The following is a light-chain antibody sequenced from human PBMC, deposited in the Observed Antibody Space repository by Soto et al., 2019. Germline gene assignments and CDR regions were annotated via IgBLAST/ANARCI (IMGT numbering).Light chain of an antibody. V-gene: IGLV2-14*01. J-gene: IGLJ1*01. Sequence: QSALTQPPSVSGSPGQSITVSCTGTSNDIGSSNFVPWYQHLPGRATKVIIFEATNRPSGVSNRFSGPKSGITASLTISGLQADDEAEYFCISYKTDETFLFGTGTKVTGL. CDR3: ISYKTDETFL. CDR2: EAT. CDR1: SNDIGSSNF.